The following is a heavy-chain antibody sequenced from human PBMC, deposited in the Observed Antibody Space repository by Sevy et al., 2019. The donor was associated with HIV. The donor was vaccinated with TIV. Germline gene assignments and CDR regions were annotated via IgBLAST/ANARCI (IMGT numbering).Heavy chain of an antibody. J-gene: IGHJ6*02. D-gene: IGHD6-6*01. CDR3: AREGEELVLDYYYFGMDV. CDR2: ISFYGSNK. CDR1: GFTFSSYA. Sequence: GGSLRLSCAASGFTFSSYAMNWVRQAPGKGLEWVAVISFYGSNKYYADSVKGRFTIARGNSKNALYLQMNCLRAEDTAVYYCAREGEELVLDYYYFGMDVWGQGTTVTVSS. V-gene: IGHV3-30*04.